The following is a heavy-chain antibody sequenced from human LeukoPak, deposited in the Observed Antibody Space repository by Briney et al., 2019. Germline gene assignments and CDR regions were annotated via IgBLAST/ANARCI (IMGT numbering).Heavy chain of an antibody. Sequence: PGRSLRLSCTASGFTLGDYAMSWVRQAPGKGLEWVGFIRSKAYGGTTEYAASVKGRFTISRDDSKSTAYLQMNSLKTEDTAVYYCTRARRYFDWLLYYFDYWGQGTLVTVSS. V-gene: IGHV3-49*04. D-gene: IGHD3-9*01. J-gene: IGHJ4*02. CDR1: GFTLGDYA. CDR3: TRARRYFDWLLYYFDY. CDR2: IRSKAYGGTT.